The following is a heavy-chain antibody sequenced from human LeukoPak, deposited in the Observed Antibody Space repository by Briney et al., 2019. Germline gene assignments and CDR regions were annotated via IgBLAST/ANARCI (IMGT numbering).Heavy chain of an antibody. D-gene: IGHD5-24*01. Sequence: GGSLRLSCAASGFTFDDYAMHWVRQAPGKGLEWVSLISGDGGSTYYADSVKGRFTISRDNSKNSLYLQMNSLRTEDTALYYCAKDMAGWPNWGFDPWGQGTLVTVSS. CDR1: GFTFDDYA. CDR2: ISGDGGST. CDR3: AKDMAGWPNWGFDP. V-gene: IGHV3-43*02. J-gene: IGHJ5*02.